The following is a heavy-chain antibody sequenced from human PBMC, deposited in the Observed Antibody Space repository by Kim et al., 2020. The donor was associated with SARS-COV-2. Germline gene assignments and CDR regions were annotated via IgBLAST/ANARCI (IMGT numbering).Heavy chain of an antibody. CDR3: ASHFWSGSIDY. J-gene: IGHJ4*02. Sequence: NHAQKFRGRVTITADESTSTAYMELSSLGSEDTAVYYCASHFWSGSIDYWGQGTLVTVSS. V-gene: IGHV1-69*01. D-gene: IGHD3-3*02.